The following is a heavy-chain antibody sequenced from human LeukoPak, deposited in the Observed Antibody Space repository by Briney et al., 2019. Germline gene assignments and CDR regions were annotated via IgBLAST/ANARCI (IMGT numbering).Heavy chain of an antibody. V-gene: IGHV4-59*11. CDR2: IYYSGST. CDR3: ARSIAARRFDY. D-gene: IGHD6-6*01. Sequence: SETLSLTCTVSDGSISSHYWSWIRQPPGKGLEWIGYIYYSGSTNYNPSLKSRVTISVDTSKNQFSLKLSSVTAADTAVYYCARSIAARRFDYWGQGTLVTVSS. CDR1: DGSISSHY. J-gene: IGHJ4*02.